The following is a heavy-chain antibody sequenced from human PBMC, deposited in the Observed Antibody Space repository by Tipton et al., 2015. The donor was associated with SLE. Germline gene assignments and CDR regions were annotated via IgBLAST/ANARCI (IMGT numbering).Heavy chain of an antibody. Sequence: TLSLTCTVSGGSISSSSYYWGWIRPPPGKGLEWIGSIYYSGSAYYNPSLKSRVTISVDTSKNQFSLKLSSVTAADTAVYYCARRITMVRGANDAFDIWGQGTMVTVSS. CDR2: IYYSGSA. V-gene: IGHV4-39*01. CDR3: ARRITMVRGANDAFDI. D-gene: IGHD3-10*01. J-gene: IGHJ3*02. CDR1: GGSISSSSYY.